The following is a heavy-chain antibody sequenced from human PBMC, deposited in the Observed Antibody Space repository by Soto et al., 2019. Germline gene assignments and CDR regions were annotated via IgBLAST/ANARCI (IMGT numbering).Heavy chain of an antibody. CDR3: ARDDGSSPSPYFDY. CDR1: GGSISSYY. CDR2: IYYSGST. J-gene: IGHJ4*02. Sequence: SETLSLTCTVSGGSISSYYWSWIRQPPGKGLGWIGYIYYSGSTNYNPSLKSRVTISVDTSKNQFSLKLSSVTAADTAVYYCARDDGSSPSPYFDYWGQGTLVTVSS. D-gene: IGHD6-6*01. V-gene: IGHV4-59*01.